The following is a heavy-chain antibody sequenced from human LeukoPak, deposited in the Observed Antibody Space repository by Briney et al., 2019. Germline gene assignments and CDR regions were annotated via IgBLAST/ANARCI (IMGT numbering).Heavy chain of an antibody. CDR3: ARSGIAVAGNWLDP. J-gene: IGHJ5*02. D-gene: IGHD6-19*01. CDR1: GFTFSSYA. CDR2: ISYDGSNK. Sequence: GGSLRLSCAASGFTFSSYAMHWVRQAPGKGLEWVAVISYDGSNKYYADSVKGRFTISRDNSKNTLYLQMNSLRAEDTAVYYCARSGIAVAGNWLDPWGRGTLVTVSS. V-gene: IGHV3-30-3*01.